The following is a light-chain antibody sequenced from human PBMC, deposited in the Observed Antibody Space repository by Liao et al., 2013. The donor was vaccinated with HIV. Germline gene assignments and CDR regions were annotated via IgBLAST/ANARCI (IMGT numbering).Light chain of an antibody. CDR2: EDT. CDR1: TLGDKY. Sequence: YDLTQPPSVSVSPGQTASITCSGDTLGDKYISWYQQRPGQSPVLVIYEDTKRPSGIPERFSGSNSGNTATLTISETQPLDEADYFCQAWDSSADVVFGGGTKLTVL. V-gene: IGLV3-1*01. CDR3: QAWDSSADVV. J-gene: IGLJ2*01.